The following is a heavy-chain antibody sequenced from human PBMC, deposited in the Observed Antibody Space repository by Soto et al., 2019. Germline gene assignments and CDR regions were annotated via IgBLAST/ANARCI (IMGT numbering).Heavy chain of an antibody. CDR2: IYPGDSDT. CDR1: GYSFTSYW. Sequence: PGESLKISCKGSGYSFTSYWIGWVRQMPGKGLEWMGIIYPGDSDTRYSPSFQGQVTISADKSISTAYLQWSSLKASDTAMYYCAKGGDSSGYYTYYFDYWGQGTLVTVSS. CDR3: AKGGDSSGYYTYYFDY. V-gene: IGHV5-51*01. D-gene: IGHD3-22*01. J-gene: IGHJ4*02.